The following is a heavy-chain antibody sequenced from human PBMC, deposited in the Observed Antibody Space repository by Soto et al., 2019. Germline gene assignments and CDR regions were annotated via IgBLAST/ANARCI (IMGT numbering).Heavy chain of an antibody. CDR3: ALLGVLGYGDYANWFDP. V-gene: IGHV2-5*02. Sequence: QITLKESGPTLVKPTQTLTLTCTFSGFSLSTSGVGVGWIRQPPGKALEWLALIYWDDDKRYSPSLKSRLTITYDTTKHPVVLTMTNTDPVDTATYYCALLGVLGYGDYANWFDPWGQGTLVTVSS. CDR1: GFSLSTSGVG. CDR2: IYWDDDK. D-gene: IGHD4-17*01. J-gene: IGHJ5*02.